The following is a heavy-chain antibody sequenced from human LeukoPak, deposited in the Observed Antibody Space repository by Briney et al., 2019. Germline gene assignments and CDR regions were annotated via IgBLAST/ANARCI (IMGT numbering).Heavy chain of an antibody. Sequence: PGGALRLSCAATGFTFSSDGMHGLRPAPGKGLEWVAVIWYDATNKYYAASVQGRFTISRDNSKNTLYLQMASLRAEDTAVYYCARDAGELSLLDSWGQGTLVTVSS. V-gene: IGHV3-33*01. D-gene: IGHD3-16*02. J-gene: IGHJ4*02. CDR1: GFTFSSDG. CDR2: IWYDATNK. CDR3: ARDAGELSLLDS.